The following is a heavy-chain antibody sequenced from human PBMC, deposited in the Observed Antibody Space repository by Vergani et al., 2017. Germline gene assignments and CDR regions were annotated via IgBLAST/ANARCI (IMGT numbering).Heavy chain of an antibody. CDR3: ATPKYYYDSSGYYYYFDY. CDR1: GFTFSSYW. V-gene: IGHV3-7*01. D-gene: IGHD3-22*01. J-gene: IGHJ4*02. CDR2: IKQDGSEK. Sequence: EVQLVESGGGLVQPGGSLRLSCAASGFTFSSYWMSWVRQAPGKGLEWVANIKQDGSEKYYVDSVKGRFTISRDNAKNSLYLQMNSLRAEDTAVYYCATPKYYYDSSGYYYYFDYGGQGTLVTVSS.